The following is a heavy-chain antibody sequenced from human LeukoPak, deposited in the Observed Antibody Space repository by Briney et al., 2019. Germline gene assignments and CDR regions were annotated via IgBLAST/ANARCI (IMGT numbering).Heavy chain of an antibody. J-gene: IGHJ4*02. D-gene: IGHD5-18*01. CDR3: ARDQGYSYGHSLDY. CDR2: ISHDGSNK. Sequence: GGSLRLSCAASGFTYSSHNMHWVRQAPGGGLEWVTLISHDGSNKYYADSVKGRFTISRDNSKNTLHLQMNSLRAEDTAMYYCARDQGYSYGHSLDYWGQGTLVTVSS. CDR1: GFTYSSHN. V-gene: IGHV3-30-3*01.